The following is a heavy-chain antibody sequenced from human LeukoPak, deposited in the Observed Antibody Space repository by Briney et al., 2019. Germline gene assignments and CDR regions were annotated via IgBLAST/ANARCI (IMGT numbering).Heavy chain of an antibody. V-gene: IGHV3-9*01. Sequence: GGSLRLSCAASGFTFDDYAMHWVRQAPGKGLEWVSGISWNSGSIGYADSVKGRFTISRDNAKNSLYLQMNSLRAEDTALYYCAKDISYGHYGGDSDAGYFDYWGQGTLVTVSS. CDR1: GFTFDDYA. CDR3: AKDISYGHYGGDSDAGYFDY. D-gene: IGHD4-23*01. J-gene: IGHJ4*02. CDR2: ISWNSGSI.